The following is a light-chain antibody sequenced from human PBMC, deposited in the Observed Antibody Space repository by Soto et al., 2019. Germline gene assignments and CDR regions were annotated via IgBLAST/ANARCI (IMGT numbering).Light chain of an antibody. V-gene: IGKV4-1*01. CDR2: WAS. Sequence: DIVMTQSPDSLAVSLGERATINGKSSQSVLYSSNNKNYLAWYQQKPGQPPKLLIYWASTRESGVPDRFSGSGSGTDFTLTISSLQAEHVAVYYCQQYYSIPLTFGGGTKVEIK. CDR3: QQYYSIPLT. CDR1: QSVLYSSNNKNY. J-gene: IGKJ4*01.